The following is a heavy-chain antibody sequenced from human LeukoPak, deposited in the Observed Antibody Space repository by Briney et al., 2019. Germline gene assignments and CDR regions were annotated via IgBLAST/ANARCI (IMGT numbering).Heavy chain of an antibody. CDR2: IIPIFGTA. D-gene: IGHD3-22*01. CDR1: GRTFSSYA. V-gene: IGHV1-69*05. J-gene: IGHJ5*02. CDR3: ARDKATMMNNWFDP. Sequence: SVKVSCKASGRTFSSYAISWVRQAPGQGLEWMGGIIPIFGTANYAQKFQGRATITTDESTSTAYMELSSLRSEDTAVYYCARDKATMMNNWFDPWSQGTLVTVSS.